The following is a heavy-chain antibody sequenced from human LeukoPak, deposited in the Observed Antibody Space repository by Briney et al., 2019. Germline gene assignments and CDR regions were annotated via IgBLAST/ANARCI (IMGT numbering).Heavy chain of an antibody. J-gene: IGHJ4*02. V-gene: IGHV4-39*07. D-gene: IGHD3-10*01. CDR3: ARDPKGIFDY. Sequence: SETLSLTCTVSRGSINSNSYFWGWIRQPPGKGLEWIGCISYSESTYYNPSLKSRLTISLDMSKNQFSLKLSSVTAADTAVYYCARDPKGIFDYWGQGTLVTVSS. CDR1: RGSINSNSYF. CDR2: ISYSEST.